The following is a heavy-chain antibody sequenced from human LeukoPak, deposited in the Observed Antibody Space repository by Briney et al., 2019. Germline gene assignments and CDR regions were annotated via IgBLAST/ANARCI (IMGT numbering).Heavy chain of an antibody. J-gene: IGHJ6*02. CDR3: ARDDVDYYYGMDV. CDR1: GFTFSSYW. CDR2: INSDGSST. Sequence: GGSLRLSCAASGFTFSSYWMHWFRQAPGKGLVWVSRINSDGSSTSYADSVKGRFTISRDNAKNTLYLQMNSLRAEDTAVYYCARDDVDYYYGMDVWGQGTTVTVSS. V-gene: IGHV3-74*01. D-gene: IGHD3-10*02.